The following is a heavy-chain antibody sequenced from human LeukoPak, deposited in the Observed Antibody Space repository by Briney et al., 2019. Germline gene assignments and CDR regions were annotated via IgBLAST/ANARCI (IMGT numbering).Heavy chain of an antibody. J-gene: IGHJ3*02. CDR2: INPNSGGT. V-gene: IGHV1-2*02. CDR1: GYTFTGYY. Sequence: ASVKVSCKASGYTFTGYYMHWVRQVPGQGREWMGWINPNSGGTSYAQKFQERVTMTRGTSISTAYMDLSRLRSDDTAVYYCARDTKKRTFFVLGCPTCYVFDIWGQGTMVAVSS. CDR3: ARDTKKRTFFVLGCPTCYVFDI. D-gene: IGHD3-3*01.